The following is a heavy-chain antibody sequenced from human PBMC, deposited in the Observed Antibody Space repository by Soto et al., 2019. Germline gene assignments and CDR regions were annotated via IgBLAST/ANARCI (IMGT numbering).Heavy chain of an antibody. Sequence: GGSLRLSCAASGFTFSSYGIHWVRQAPGKGLEWVAVIWYDGSNKYYADSVKGRFTISRDNSKNTLYLQMNSLRAEDTAVYYCARSIAAHAFDIWGQGTMVTVS. CDR1: GFTFSSYG. V-gene: IGHV3-33*01. D-gene: IGHD6-6*01. J-gene: IGHJ3*02. CDR2: IWYDGSNK. CDR3: ARSIAAHAFDI.